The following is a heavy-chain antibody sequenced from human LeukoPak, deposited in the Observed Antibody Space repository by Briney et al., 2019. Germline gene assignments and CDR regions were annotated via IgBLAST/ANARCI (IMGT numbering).Heavy chain of an antibody. CDR2: ISAYNGNT. V-gene: IGHV1-18*01. CDR1: GYTFTSYG. Sequence: ASVKVSCKASGYTFTSYGISWVRQAPGQGLEWMGWISAYNGNTNYAQKLQGRVTTTTDTSTSTAYMELRSLRSDDTAVYYCARCLEKYYDILTGDWFDPWGQGTLVTVSS. J-gene: IGHJ5*02. D-gene: IGHD3-9*01. CDR3: ARCLEKYYDILTGDWFDP.